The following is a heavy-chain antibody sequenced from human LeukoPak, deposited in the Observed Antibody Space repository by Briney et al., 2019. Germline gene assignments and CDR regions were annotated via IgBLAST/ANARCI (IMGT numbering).Heavy chain of an antibody. D-gene: IGHD3-3*01. V-gene: IGHV3-30*02. CDR3: ATPPPYYDFWSGYSFFDY. Sequence: GGSLRLSCAASGFTFSNYGMHWVRQAPGKGLEWVAFIRYDGSNKYYADSVKGRFTISRDNSKNTLYLQMNSLRAEDTAVYYCATPPPYYDFWSGYSFFDYWGQGTLVTVSS. J-gene: IGHJ4*02. CDR1: GFTFSNYG. CDR2: IRYDGSNK.